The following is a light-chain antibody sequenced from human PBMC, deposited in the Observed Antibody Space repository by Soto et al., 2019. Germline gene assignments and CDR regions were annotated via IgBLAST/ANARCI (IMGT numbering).Light chain of an antibody. Sequence: EIVMTQSPATLSVSPGERATLSCRVSQSVGSNLAWYQQRPGQTPKLVIFGASTRATGIPARFSGSGSGTEFTLTISSLQSEDFGIYFCQQYNNWPLSFGGGTKAEIK. CDR2: GAS. J-gene: IGKJ4*01. CDR1: QSVGSN. V-gene: IGKV3-15*01. CDR3: QQYNNWPLS.